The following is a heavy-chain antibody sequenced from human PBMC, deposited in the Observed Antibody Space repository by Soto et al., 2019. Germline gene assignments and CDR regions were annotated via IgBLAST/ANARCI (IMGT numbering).Heavy chain of an antibody. CDR2: IAGNGGTT. J-gene: IGHJ4*02. D-gene: IGHD2-15*01. CDR1: GFTFSSYA. CDR3: VKGQVGFGLFDN. V-gene: IGHV3-23*01. Sequence: GGSLRLSCAASGFTFSSYAMRWVRQAPGRGLECVAAIAGNGGTTYYPDSVKGRFTISRDNSKNTLYLQLNSLRDEDTAIYYCVKGQVGFGLFDNWGQGTPVTVSS.